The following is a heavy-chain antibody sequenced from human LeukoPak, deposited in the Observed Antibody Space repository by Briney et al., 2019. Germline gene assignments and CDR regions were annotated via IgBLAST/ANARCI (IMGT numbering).Heavy chain of an antibody. Sequence: GGSLRLSCAASGFTLSNYWMSWVRQAPGKGLEWVAHIKQDGREKKYVASVKGRFTISRDNAEKSLYLKMNSLRAEDAAMYYCARYEKKAFDIWGQGTMVTVSS. D-gene: IGHD3-3*01. CDR3: ARYEKKAFDI. V-gene: IGHV3-7*01. CDR1: GFTLSNYW. CDR2: IKQDGREK. J-gene: IGHJ3*02.